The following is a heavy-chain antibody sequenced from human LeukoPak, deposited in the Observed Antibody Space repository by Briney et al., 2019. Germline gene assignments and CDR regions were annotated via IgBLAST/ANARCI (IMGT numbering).Heavy chain of an antibody. CDR3: AGVLDSSSWGLDY. J-gene: IGHJ4*02. V-gene: IGHV1-2*04. CDR2: INPNSGGT. CDR1: GYTFTGYY. D-gene: IGHD6-13*01. Sequence: ASVKVSCKASGYTFTGYYMHWVRQAPGQGLEWMGWINPNSGGTNYAQKFQGWVTMTRDTSISTAYMELSRLRSDDTAVYYCAGVLDSSSWGLDYWGQGTLVTVSS.